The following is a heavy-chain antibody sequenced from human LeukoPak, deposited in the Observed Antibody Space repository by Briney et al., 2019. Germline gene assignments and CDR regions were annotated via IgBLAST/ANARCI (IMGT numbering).Heavy chain of an antibody. D-gene: IGHD6-25*01. J-gene: IGHJ5*02. V-gene: IGHV4-39*07. CDR3: ARAAKFLWFDP. Sequence: PSETLSLTCIVSGGSISSSEYYWGWIRQPPGKGLEWIASINYSGRTYYNVSLKSRVTISVDASKNQFSLKLSSVTAADTAVYYCARAAKFLWFDPWGQGTLVTVSS. CDR2: INYSGRT. CDR1: GGSISSSEYY.